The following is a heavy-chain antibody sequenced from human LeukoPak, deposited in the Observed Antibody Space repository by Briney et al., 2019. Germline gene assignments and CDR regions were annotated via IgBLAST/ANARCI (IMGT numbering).Heavy chain of an antibody. CDR1: GFTFSDYW. D-gene: IGHD5-24*01. V-gene: IGHV3-30*01. Sequence: PGGSLRLSCAASGFTFSDYWMQWVRQAPGKGLEWVAVISYDGSNKYYADSVKGRFTISRDNSKNTLYLQMNSLRAEDTAVYYCARAGRLEMATIGAFDIWGQGTMVTVSS. J-gene: IGHJ3*02. CDR2: ISYDGSNK. CDR3: ARAGRLEMATIGAFDI.